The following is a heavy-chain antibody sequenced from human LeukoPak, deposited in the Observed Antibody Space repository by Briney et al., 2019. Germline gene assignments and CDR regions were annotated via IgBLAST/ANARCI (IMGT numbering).Heavy chain of an antibody. J-gene: IGHJ4*02. CDR2: IEGDGSER. CDR3: AGGSGWLTEY. D-gene: IGHD6-19*01. V-gene: IGHV3-7*03. Sequence: GGSLRLSCAASGFSFSSHWMSWVRQAPGKGLEWVANIEGDGSERNYLDSVKGRFTISRDNAKNSLHLEMNRLRGDDTAVYFCAGGSGWLTEYWGQGTVVTVSS. CDR1: GFSFSSHW.